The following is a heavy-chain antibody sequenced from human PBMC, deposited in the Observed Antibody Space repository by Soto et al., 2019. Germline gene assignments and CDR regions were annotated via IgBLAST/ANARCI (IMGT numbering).Heavy chain of an antibody. CDR1: GGSLSSSSYY. D-gene: IGHD2-2*02. Sequence: SETLSLTCTVSGGSLSSSSYYWGWIRQPPGKGLEWIGSIYYSGSTYYNPSLKSRVTISVDTSKNQFSLKLSSVTAADTAVYYCARNYCSSTSCYIWFDPWGQGTLVTVSS. CDR2: IYYSGST. CDR3: ARNYCSSTSCYIWFDP. V-gene: IGHV4-39*01. J-gene: IGHJ5*02.